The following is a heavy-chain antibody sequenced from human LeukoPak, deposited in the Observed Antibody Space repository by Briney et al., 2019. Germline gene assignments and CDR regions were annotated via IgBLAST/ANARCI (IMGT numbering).Heavy chain of an antibody. D-gene: IGHD6-19*01. CDR2: ISGSSSYI. CDR1: GFTFSSYS. J-gene: IGHJ4*02. V-gene: IGHV3-21*01. Sequence: GGSLRLSCAASGFTFSSYSMNWVRQAPGKGLEWVSFISGSSSYIYYADSVKGRFTISRDNAKNSLYLQMNSLRAEDTAVYYCARDVTPRSSGWNGGFDYWGQGTLVTVSS. CDR3: ARDVTPRSSGWNGGFDY.